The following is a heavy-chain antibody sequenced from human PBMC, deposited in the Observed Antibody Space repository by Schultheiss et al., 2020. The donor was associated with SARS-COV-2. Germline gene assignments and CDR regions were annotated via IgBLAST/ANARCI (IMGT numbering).Heavy chain of an antibody. CDR3: ARAVRVEQLFSVRGGHLDY. CDR1: GSSISGYF. CDR2: IYYTGIT. V-gene: IGHV4-59*01. Sequence: GSLRLSCTVSGSSISGYFWTWIRQPPGKGLEQMGNIYYTGITKYSPSLKSRVTISVDTSKKQFSLRLGSVTAADTAVYYCARAVRVEQLFSVRGGHLDYWGRGTQVTVSS. D-gene: IGHD3-10*01. J-gene: IGHJ4*02.